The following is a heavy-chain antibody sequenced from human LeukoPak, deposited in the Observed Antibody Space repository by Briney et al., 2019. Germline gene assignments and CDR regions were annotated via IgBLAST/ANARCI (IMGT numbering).Heavy chain of an antibody. CDR2: ISAYNGNT. V-gene: IGHV1-18*01. Sequence: ASVKVSCKASGYTFTSYGISWVRQAPGQGLEWMGWISAYNGNTDYAQKLQGRVTMTTDTSTSTAYMELRSLRSDDTAVYYCARQIRYSSGWYFDYWGQGTLVTVSS. J-gene: IGHJ4*02. D-gene: IGHD6-19*01. CDR1: GYTFTSYG. CDR3: ARQIRYSSGWYFDY.